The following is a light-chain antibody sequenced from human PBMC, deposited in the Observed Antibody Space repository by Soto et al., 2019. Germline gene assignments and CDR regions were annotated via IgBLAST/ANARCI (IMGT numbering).Light chain of an antibody. CDR2: DDN. V-gene: IGLV1-51*01. CDR3: GSWDSSLSAYV. Sequence: QSVLTQPPSVSAAPGQKVTISRSGSSSNIGGNSVSWYQQLQGTAPKLLIYDDNKRPSGIPDRFSGSKSGTSATLGITGFQTGDEADYYCGSWDSSLSAYVFGTGTKVTVL. CDR1: SSNIGGNS. J-gene: IGLJ1*01.